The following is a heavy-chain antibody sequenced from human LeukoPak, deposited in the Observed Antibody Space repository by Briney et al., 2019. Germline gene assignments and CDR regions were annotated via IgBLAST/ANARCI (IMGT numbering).Heavy chain of an antibody. V-gene: IGHV3-64*01. CDR2: ISSNGGST. CDR1: GFTFSSYA. J-gene: IGHJ4*02. D-gene: IGHD2-2*02. Sequence: GGSLRLSCAASGFTFSSYAMHWVRHAPGKGLEYVSAISSNGGSTYYANSVKGRFTISRDNSKNTRYLQMSILIADDMAVYYVSRWAGSTSCYTGWGQGTLVTVYS. CDR3: SRWAGSTSCYTG.